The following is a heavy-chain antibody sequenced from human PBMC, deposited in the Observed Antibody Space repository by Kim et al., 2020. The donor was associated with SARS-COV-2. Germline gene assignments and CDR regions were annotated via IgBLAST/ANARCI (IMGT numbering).Heavy chain of an antibody. CDR2: VYRSGST. CDR1: GVSINNTNW. J-gene: IGHJ4*02. Sequence: SETLSLTCAVSGVSINNTNWWTWVRQPPGKGLEWVGEVYRSGSTVCNPSLKSRVTISIDTSKNLFSLNLDSVTAADTAVYYCASRSGPADHWGQGTLVTVAS. CDR3: ASRSGPADH. D-gene: IGHD6-25*01. V-gene: IGHV4-4*02.